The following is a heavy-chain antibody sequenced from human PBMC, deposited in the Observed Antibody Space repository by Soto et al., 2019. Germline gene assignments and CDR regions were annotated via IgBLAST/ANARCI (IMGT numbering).Heavy chain of an antibody. J-gene: IGHJ4*02. V-gene: IGHV3-23*01. CDR3: AKDRVSRYCAYDLGDS. Sequence: EVQLLESGGDLVQPGGSLRISCAASGFTFSSYAMNWVRQAPGKGLEWVSAISGSGDTTYYAGSVKGRFTISRDNSRNTLYLQMNILRAEDTALYYCAKDRVSRYCAYDLGDSWGQGTLVTVSS. CDR1: GFTFSSYA. CDR2: ISGSGDTT. D-gene: IGHD5-12*01.